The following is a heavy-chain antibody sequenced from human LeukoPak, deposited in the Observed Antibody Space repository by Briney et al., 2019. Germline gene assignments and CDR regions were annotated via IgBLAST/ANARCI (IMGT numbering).Heavy chain of an antibody. CDR1: GGSISSSSYY. CDR3: ARHVYGSGSYYKLPFDY. V-gene: IGHV4-39*01. Sequence: SETLSLTCTVSGGSISSSSYYWGWIRQPPGKGLEWIGSIYYSGSTYYNPSLKSRVTTSVDTSKNQFSLKLSSVTAADTAVYYRARHVYGSGSYYKLPFDYWGQGTLVTVSS. D-gene: IGHD3-10*01. J-gene: IGHJ4*02. CDR2: IYYSGST.